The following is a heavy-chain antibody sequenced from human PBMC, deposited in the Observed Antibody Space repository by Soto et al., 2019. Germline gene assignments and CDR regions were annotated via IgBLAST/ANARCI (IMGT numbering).Heavy chain of an antibody. Sequence: GGSLRLSCAASGFTFSGSAMHWVRQASGKGLEGVGRIRSKANSYATAYAASVKGRFTISRDDSKNTAYLQMNSLKTEDTAVYYCTRPTAGGGPAWGKGTTVTVSS. D-gene: IGHD2-15*01. J-gene: IGHJ6*04. CDR3: TRPTAGGGPA. V-gene: IGHV3-73*01. CDR1: GFTFSGSA. CDR2: IRSKANSYAT.